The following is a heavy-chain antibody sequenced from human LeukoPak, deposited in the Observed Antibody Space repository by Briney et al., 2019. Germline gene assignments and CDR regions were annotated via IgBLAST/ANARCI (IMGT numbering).Heavy chain of an antibody. J-gene: IGHJ6*02. CDR1: GYTFTGYY. CDR3: ARAGINYYYNGMDV. V-gene: IGHV1-69*04. CDR2: IIPMLGIP. D-gene: IGHD1-1*01. Sequence: ASVKVSCKASGYTFTGYYMHWVRQAPGQGLEWMGRIIPMLGIPNYAQKFQGRVTITADKSTRTAYMELSSLRSEDTAVYYCARAGINYYYNGMDVWGQGTTVIVSS.